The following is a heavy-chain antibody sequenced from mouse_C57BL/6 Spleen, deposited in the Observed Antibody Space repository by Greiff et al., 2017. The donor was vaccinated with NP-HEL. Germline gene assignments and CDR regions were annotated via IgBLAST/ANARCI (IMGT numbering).Heavy chain of an antibody. J-gene: IGHJ3*01. Sequence: QVQLQQPGAELVKPGASVKMSCKASGYTFTSYWITWVKQRPGQGLEWIGDIYPGSGSTNYNEKFKGKATLTVDKSSSTAYMQLSSLTSEDSAVYYCARGTGAYWGKGTLVTVSA. D-gene: IGHD3-3*01. CDR2: IYPGSGST. CDR3: ARGTGAY. V-gene: IGHV1-55*01. CDR1: GYTFTSYW.